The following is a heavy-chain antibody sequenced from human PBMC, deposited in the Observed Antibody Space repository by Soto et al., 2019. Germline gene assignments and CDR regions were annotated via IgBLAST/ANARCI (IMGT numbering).Heavy chain of an antibody. CDR3: ARVGPWVPYYYDSSPYTFENWFDP. CDR1: GASVSSGFSGGYY. D-gene: IGHD3-22*01. J-gene: IGHJ5*02. CDR2: IYHGGST. Sequence: PSETLSLTCTDSGASVSSGFSGGYYWTWIRQPPGKRLEWIGSIYHGGSTYYNPSLNSRVTLSIDMTNNHVSLILNSVTAADTAVYYCARVGPWVPYYYDSSPYTFENWFDPWGQGTLVAVSS. V-gene: IGHV4-61*03.